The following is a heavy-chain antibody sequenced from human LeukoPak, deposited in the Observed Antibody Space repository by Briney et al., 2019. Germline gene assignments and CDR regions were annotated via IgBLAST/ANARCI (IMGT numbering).Heavy chain of an antibody. CDR2: LNSDGSST. Sequence: GGSLRLSCAASGFTFSGYWMHWVRQAPGMGLVWVSRLNSDGSSTSYADAVKGRFTISRDNAKNTLYLQMTSLRAEDTAVYYCARDRSSEWELLWWGQGTLVTVSS. CDR3: ARDRSSEWELLW. J-gene: IGHJ4*02. V-gene: IGHV3-74*01. D-gene: IGHD1-26*01. CDR1: GFTFSGYW.